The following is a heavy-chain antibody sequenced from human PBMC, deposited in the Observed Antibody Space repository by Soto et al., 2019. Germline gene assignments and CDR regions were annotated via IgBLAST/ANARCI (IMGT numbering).Heavy chain of an antibody. J-gene: IGHJ6*02. CDR1: GGAINNRDYY. CDR2: IFYSGST. V-gene: IGHV4-31*03. CDR3: ARDRPAFKSFGSGMDV. D-gene: IGHD3-16*01. Sequence: QVQLQESGPGLVKPSQTLFLTCSVSGGAINNRDYYWSWIRQHPGKGLEWIGNIFYSGSTDYNPSLKGRLTISIDTSKNEFSLKLTSVTAADTAVYYCARDRPAFKSFGSGMDVWGQGTTVTVSS.